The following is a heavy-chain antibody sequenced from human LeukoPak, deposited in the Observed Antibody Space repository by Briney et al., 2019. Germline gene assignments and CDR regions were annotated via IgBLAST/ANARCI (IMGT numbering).Heavy chain of an antibody. CDR3: ASGTIEAAGVRLDY. CDR1: GGSFSDYY. J-gene: IGHJ4*02. Sequence: SETLSLTCGVYGGSFSDYYWNWIRQPPGKGLEWIGDINHSGSTNYNPSLKSRVTISVDTSKNQFSLKLSSVTAADTAVYYCASGTIEAAGVRLDYWSQGTLVTVSS. CDR2: INHSGST. V-gene: IGHV4-34*01. D-gene: IGHD6-13*01.